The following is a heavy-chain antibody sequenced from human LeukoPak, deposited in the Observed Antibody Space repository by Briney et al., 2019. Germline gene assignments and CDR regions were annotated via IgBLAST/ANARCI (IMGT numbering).Heavy chain of an antibody. CDR1: GFTFSSYA. CDR3: ARVRSGVVGAKLFDY. CDR2: ISYDGSNK. Sequence: GGSLRLSCAASGFTFSSYAMHWVRQAPGKGLEWVAVISYDGSNKYYADSVKGRFTISRDNSKNTLYLQMNSLRAEDTAVYYCARVRSGVVGAKLFDYWGQGTLVTVSS. J-gene: IGHJ4*02. V-gene: IGHV3-30*04. D-gene: IGHD1-26*01.